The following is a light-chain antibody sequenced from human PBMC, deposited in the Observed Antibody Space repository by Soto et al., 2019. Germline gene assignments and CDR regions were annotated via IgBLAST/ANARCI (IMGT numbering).Light chain of an antibody. V-gene: IGKV3-15*01. Sequence: EIVMTQSPATLSVSPGERATLSCRASQSGSSNLAWYQKQPGQTPKLLIYVASTRATGIPARFSGSGSGTEFTLTISSLQSEDFAVYYCQQYNVWPLTFGGGTKVEFK. CDR2: VAS. CDR3: QQYNVWPLT. J-gene: IGKJ4*01. CDR1: QSGSSN.